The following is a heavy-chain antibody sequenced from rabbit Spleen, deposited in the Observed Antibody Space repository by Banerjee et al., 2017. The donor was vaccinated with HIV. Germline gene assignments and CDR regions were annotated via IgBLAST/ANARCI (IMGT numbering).Heavy chain of an antibody. Sequence: QEQLEESGGGLVQPGASLTLTCKASGFSLSASDFIYWVRQAPGKGLEWIACVYTGSSGNTYYASWAKGRFAISKTSSTTVTLQMTDLTAADTATYFCARNNVGAPGYGHAIALWGPGTLVTVS. CDR3: ARNNVGAPGYGHAIAL. D-gene: IGHD6-1*01. CDR2: VYTGSSGNT. CDR1: GFSLSASDF. J-gene: IGHJ4*01. V-gene: IGHV1S45*01.